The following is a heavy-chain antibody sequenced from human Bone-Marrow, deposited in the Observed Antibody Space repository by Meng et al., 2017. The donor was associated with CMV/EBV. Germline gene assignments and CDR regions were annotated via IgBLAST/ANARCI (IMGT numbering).Heavy chain of an antibody. CDR3: ARGTIRDFSALS. V-gene: IGHV1-18*01. J-gene: IGHJ5*02. CDR2: ISANNGNT. Sequence: ASVKVSCKASNYNFINYVISWVRQAPGQGLEWMGWISANNGNTNYAQKFQGRVTMTTHTSTNTVYMELRSLRSDDTAVYYCARGTIRDFSALSWGQGTLVTVYS. D-gene: IGHD5-24*01. CDR1: NYNFINYV.